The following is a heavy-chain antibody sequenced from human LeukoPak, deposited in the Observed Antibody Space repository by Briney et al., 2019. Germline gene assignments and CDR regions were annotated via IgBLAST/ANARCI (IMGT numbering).Heavy chain of an antibody. CDR1: GGSFSGYY. J-gene: IGHJ4*02. CDR2: ISYDGSNK. Sequence: LSLTCAVYGGSFSGYYWSWIRQPPGKGLEWVAVISYDGSNKYYADSVKGRFTISRDNSKNTLYLQMNSLRAEDTAVYYCARDRGAWAFDYWGQGTLVTVSS. CDR3: ARDRGAWAFDY. V-gene: IGHV3-30*03. D-gene: IGHD3-10*01.